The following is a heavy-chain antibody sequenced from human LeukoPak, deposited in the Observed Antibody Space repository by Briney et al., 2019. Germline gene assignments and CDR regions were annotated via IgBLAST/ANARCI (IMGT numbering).Heavy chain of an antibody. CDR1: GFTFSSYG. Sequence: GGSLRLSCAASGFTFSSYGMSWVRQAPGKGLEWVSAISGSGSTIYYGDSVKGRFTISRDNAKNSLYLQMNSLRAEDTAVYYCARDYGGSSPFDYWGQGTLVTVSS. CDR3: ARDYGGSSPFDY. V-gene: IGHV3-48*04. CDR2: ISGSGSTI. J-gene: IGHJ4*02. D-gene: IGHD4-23*01.